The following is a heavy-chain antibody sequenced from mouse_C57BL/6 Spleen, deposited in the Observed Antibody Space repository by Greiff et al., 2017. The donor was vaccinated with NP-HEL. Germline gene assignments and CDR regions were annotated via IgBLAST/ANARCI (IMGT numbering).Heavy chain of an antibody. CDR2: ISDGGSYT. CDR1: GFTFSSYA. D-gene: IGHD1-1*01. Sequence: EVQLVESGGGLVKPGGSLKLSCAASGFTFSSYAMSWVRQTPEKRLAWVATISDGGSYTYYPDNVKGRFTISRDNAKNNLYLQMSHLKSEDTAMYYCARDKGYGSTLYAMDYWGQGTSVTVSS. CDR3: ARDKGYGSTLYAMDY. J-gene: IGHJ4*01. V-gene: IGHV5-4*01.